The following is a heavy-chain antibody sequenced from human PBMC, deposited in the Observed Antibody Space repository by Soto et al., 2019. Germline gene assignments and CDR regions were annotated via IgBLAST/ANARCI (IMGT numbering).Heavy chain of an antibody. J-gene: IGHJ4*02. CDR2: ISSNGRRS. V-gene: IGHV3-64D*06. Sequence: RGGSLRLSXEAAGFTFKSFAMHWVRQAPGRGLQYVAGISSNGRRSFYADSVKGRFTISRDNSRNTLDLQMSSLRDEDAAFYYCVKEGVADRLPFDHWGQGIRVTVSS. D-gene: IGHD3-10*01. CDR3: VKEGVADRLPFDH. CDR1: GFTFKSFA.